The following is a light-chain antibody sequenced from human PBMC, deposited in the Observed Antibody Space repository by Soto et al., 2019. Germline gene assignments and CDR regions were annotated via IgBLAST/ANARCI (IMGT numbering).Light chain of an antibody. CDR1: SSDVGGSNY. CDR2: EVS. Sequence: QSVLTQPASVSGSPGQSITISCSGTSSDVGGSNYVSWYQQYPGKVPKVIIYEVSNRPSGVSNRFSGSKSDNTASLTISGLHAEDEADYYCNSYTSTGTWVFGGGTKLTVL. V-gene: IGLV2-14*01. CDR3: NSYTSTGTWV. J-gene: IGLJ3*02.